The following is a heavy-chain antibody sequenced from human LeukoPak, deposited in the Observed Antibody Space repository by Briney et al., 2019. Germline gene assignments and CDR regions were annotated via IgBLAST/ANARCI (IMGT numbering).Heavy chain of an antibody. CDR3: ATWDDPPLDH. J-gene: IGHJ4*02. CDR2: ITGNGSSI. V-gene: IGHV3-21*01. CDR1: GFTFTTYT. D-gene: IGHD1-1*01. Sequence: PGGSLRLSCAASGFTFTTYTMHWVRQAPGKALEWVSAITGNGSSIYYSGPLKGRFTISRDNAKNSVYLHMTGLSAADTAVYYCATWDDPPLDHWGQGTLVTVSS.